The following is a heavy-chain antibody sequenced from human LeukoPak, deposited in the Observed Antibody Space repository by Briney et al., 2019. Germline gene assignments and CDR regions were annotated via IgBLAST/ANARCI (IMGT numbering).Heavy chain of an antibody. CDR2: INLYSGDT. CDR3: ARDLGQQLDYFDY. V-gene: IGHV1-2*02. J-gene: IGHJ4*02. Sequence: ASVKVSCKASGYTFTDYYMHWVRQAPGQGLEWMGWINLYSGDTNYAQKFQGRVTMTRDTSISTAYMELSRLRSDDTAVYYCARDLGQQLDYFDYWGQGTLVTVSS. D-gene: IGHD6-13*01. CDR1: GYTFTDYY.